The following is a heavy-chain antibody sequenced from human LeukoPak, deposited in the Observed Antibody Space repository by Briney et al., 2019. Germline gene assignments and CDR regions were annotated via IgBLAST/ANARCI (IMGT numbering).Heavy chain of an antibody. CDR3: AKAGGTMIVVVDGMDV. Sequence: PGGSLRLSCAASGFTFSNYAMSWVRQAPGKGLKWVSGISGSGDHTYYADSVKGRFTISRDNSKNTLYLQINSLRAEDTAVYYCAKAGGTMIVVVDGMDVWGQGTTVTVSS. V-gene: IGHV3-23*01. J-gene: IGHJ6*02. CDR1: GFTFSNYA. D-gene: IGHD3-22*01. CDR2: ISGSGDHT.